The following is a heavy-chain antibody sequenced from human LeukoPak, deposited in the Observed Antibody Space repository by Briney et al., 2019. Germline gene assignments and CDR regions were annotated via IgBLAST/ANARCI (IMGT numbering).Heavy chain of an antibody. V-gene: IGHV4-34*01. Sequence: PSETLSLTCAVYGGSFSGYYWSWIRQPPGKGLEWIGEINHSGSTNYNPSLKSRVTISVDTSKNQFSLKLYSVTAADTAVYYCARLPRWLVPDWYFDLWGRGTLVTVSS. CDR3: ARLPRWLVPDWYFDL. CDR2: INHSGST. J-gene: IGHJ2*01. D-gene: IGHD6-19*01. CDR1: GGSFSGYY.